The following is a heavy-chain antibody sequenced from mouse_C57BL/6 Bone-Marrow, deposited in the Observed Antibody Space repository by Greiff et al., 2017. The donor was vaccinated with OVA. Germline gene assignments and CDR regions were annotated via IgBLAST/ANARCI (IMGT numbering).Heavy chain of an antibody. CDR3: ARLLRKNAMDY. Sequence: VQLQQSGPELVKPGASVKISCKASGYAFSSSWMNWVKQRPGKGLEWIGRIYPGDGDTNYNGKSKGKATLTADKASSTAYMQLSSLTSEDSAVFFCARLLRKNAMDYWGQGTSVTVSS. J-gene: IGHJ4*01. D-gene: IGHD1-1*01. CDR1: GYAFSSSW. V-gene: IGHV1-82*01. CDR2: IYPGDGDT.